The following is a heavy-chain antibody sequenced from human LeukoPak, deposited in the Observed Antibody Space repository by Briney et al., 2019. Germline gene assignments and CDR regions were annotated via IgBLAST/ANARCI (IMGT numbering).Heavy chain of an antibody. CDR3: ASFPPLGYCSSTSCYNWFDP. J-gene: IGHJ5*02. D-gene: IGHD2-2*01. CDR2: INPNSGGT. Sequence: ASVKASCKASGYTFTGYYMHWVRHAPGQGLEWMGWINPNSGGTNYAQKFQGRVTMTRDTSISTAYMELSRLRSDDTAVYYCASFPPLGYCSSTSCYNWFDPWGQGTLVTVSS. V-gene: IGHV1-2*02. CDR1: GYTFTGYY.